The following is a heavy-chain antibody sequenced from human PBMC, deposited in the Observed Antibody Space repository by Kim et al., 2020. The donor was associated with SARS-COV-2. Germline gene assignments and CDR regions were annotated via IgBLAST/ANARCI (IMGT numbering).Heavy chain of an antibody. Sequence: SETLSLTCAVYGGSLSGYYWSWIRQPPGKGLEWIGEINHSGSTNYNPSLKSRVTISVDTSKNQFSLKLSSVTAADTAVYYCARGRGHWGQGTLVTVSS. CDR1: GGSLSGYY. CDR3: ARGRGH. CDR2: INHSGST. J-gene: IGHJ4*02. V-gene: IGHV4-34*01.